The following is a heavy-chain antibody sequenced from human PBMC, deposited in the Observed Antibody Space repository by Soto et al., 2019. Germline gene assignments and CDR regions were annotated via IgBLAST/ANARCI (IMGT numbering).Heavy chain of an antibody. V-gene: IGHV5-10-1*01. Sequence: PGESLKISCKGSGYSFTSYWISWVRQMPGKGLEWMGRIDPSDSYTNYSPSFQGHVTISADKSISTAYLQWSSLKASDTAMYYYARIYGDYWGVRDYYYYYGMDVWGQGTTVTVSS. CDR2: IDPSDSYT. J-gene: IGHJ6*02. CDR3: ARIYGDYWGVRDYYYYYGMDV. D-gene: IGHD4-17*01. CDR1: GYSFTSYW.